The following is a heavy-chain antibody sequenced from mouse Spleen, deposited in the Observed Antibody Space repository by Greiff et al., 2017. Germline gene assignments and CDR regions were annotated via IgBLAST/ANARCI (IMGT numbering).Heavy chain of an antibody. CDR3: AKVVPYAMDY. Sequence: QVQLQQSVPGLVAPSPTLSITCTASGFSLNSNGVSWVRQPPGQGLEWLGVIWGDGSTNYHSALIPRLSISKDNSKSQVFLKLNSLQADDTAAYYCAKVVPYAMDYWGQGTSVTVSS. CDR1: GFSLNSNG. CDR2: IWGDGST. D-gene: IGHD1-1*02. J-gene: IGHJ4*01. V-gene: IGHV2-3*01.